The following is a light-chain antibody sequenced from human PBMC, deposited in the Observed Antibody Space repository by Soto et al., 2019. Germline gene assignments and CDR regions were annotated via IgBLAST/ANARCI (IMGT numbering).Light chain of an antibody. Sequence: EVVLTQSPATLSLSPGERATLSCRASQSVNVNLAWHQQKPGQAPRLLIYGASTRADGVPARCTGSGSGTEFTLTISSLQSDDFAVYYCQQYNHWPPYTFGQGTKLEIK. J-gene: IGKJ2*01. CDR2: GAS. CDR3: QQYNHWPPYT. V-gene: IGKV3-15*01. CDR1: QSVNVN.